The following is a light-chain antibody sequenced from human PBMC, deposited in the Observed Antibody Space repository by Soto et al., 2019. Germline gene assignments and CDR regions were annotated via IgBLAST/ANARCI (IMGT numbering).Light chain of an antibody. CDR2: KAS. V-gene: IGKV1-5*03. Sequence: DIQMTQSPSSLSASVGDRVTITCRASQSISSWLAWYQQIPGKAPKLLIYKASTLQSGAPSRFSGSGSGTEFTLTISSLQPDDFATYYCQQYNSYSWTFGQGTKVEI. CDR3: QQYNSYSWT. CDR1: QSISSW. J-gene: IGKJ1*01.